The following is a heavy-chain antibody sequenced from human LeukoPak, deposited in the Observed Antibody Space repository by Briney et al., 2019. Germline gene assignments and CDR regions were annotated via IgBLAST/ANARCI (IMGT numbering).Heavy chain of an antibody. CDR2: ISSSSSTI. CDR1: GFTFSSYA. V-gene: IGHV3-48*02. J-gene: IGHJ4*02. CDR3: ARDGEVDAHIDY. D-gene: IGHD5-12*01. Sequence: GGSLRLSCAASGFTFSSYALNWVRQAPGKGLEWISYISSSSSTIYYTDSVKGRFTISRDNAKNSLYLQKNSLRDEDTAVYYCARDGEVDAHIDYWGQGTLVTVSA.